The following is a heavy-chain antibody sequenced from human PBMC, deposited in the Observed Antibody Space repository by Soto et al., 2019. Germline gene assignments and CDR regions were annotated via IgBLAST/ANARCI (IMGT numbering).Heavy chain of an antibody. CDR3: AKGVSSRVAVAATRHFDS. J-gene: IGHJ4*02. CDR1: GFTFSNYA. Sequence: GGSLRLSCAASGFTFSNYAMAWVRQAPGKGLEWVSTLSGSGASTYYADSVKGRFTISRDNSRNTLYLQLNSLRAEDTAVYYCAKGVSSRVAVAATRHFDSWGQGTLVTVSS. CDR2: LSGSGAST. D-gene: IGHD6-19*01. V-gene: IGHV3-23*01.